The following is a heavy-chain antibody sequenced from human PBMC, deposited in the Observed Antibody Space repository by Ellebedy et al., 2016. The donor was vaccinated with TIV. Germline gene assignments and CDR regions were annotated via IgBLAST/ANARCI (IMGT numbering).Heavy chain of an antibody. CDR1: GGTSTYYY. CDR3: ARGGSGNPRPNFFYYGFDV. J-gene: IGHJ6*02. V-gene: IGHV4-34*01. D-gene: IGHD1-26*01. CDR2: INYSGST. Sequence: MPSETLSLTCAVYGGTSTYYYWSWIRQTPGKGLEWIGEINYSGSTNYNPSLKSRVTISVDPSKNQFSLRLSSMTAADTGVYYCARGGSGNPRPNFFYYGFDVWGQGTTVTVSS.